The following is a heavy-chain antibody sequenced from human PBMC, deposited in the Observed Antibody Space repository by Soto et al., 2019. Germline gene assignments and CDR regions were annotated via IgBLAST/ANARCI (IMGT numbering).Heavy chain of an antibody. CDR1: GDSISTEGYY. CDR2: IYYSGLT. CDR3: ASSSLYGMDV. J-gene: IGHJ6*02. Sequence: SETLSLTCSVSGDSISTEGYYWSWIRQHPGKGLEWIGYIYYSGLTSYNPSLKSRVSIARATSKNQFYLKVGSVTAADTAAYYCASSSLYGMDVWGQGTTGTVSS. V-gene: IGHV4-31*03.